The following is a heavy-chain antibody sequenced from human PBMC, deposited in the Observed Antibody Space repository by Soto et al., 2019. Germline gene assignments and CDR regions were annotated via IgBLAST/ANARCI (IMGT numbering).Heavy chain of an antibody. D-gene: IGHD6-13*01. J-gene: IGHJ6*02. V-gene: IGHV1-18*04. CDR2: ISAYNGNT. CDR1: GYTFTSYG. CDR3: ARDKGSYSSSWYSYYYYYRMDV. Sequence: ASVKVSCKASGYTFTSYGISWVRQAPGQGXEWMGWISAYNGNTNYAQKLQGRVTMTTDTSTSTAYMELRSLRSDDTAVYYCARDKGSYSSSWYSYYYYYRMDVWGQGTTVTVSS.